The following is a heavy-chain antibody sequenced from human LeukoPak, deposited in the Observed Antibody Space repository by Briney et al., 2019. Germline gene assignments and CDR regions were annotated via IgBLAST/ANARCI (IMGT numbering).Heavy chain of an antibody. Sequence: GGSLRLSCAASGFTFSSYAMHWVRQAPGKGLEWVAVISYDGSNKYYADSVKGRFTISRDNSKNTLYLQMNSLRAEDTAVYYCAKDYNGPFDYWGQGTLVTVSS. CDR3: AKDYNGPFDY. V-gene: IGHV3-30-3*01. CDR1: GFTFSSYA. J-gene: IGHJ4*02. D-gene: IGHD2-8*01. CDR2: ISYDGSNK.